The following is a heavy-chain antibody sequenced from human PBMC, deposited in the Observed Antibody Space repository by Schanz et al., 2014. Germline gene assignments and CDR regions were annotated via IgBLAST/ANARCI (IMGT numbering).Heavy chain of an antibody. J-gene: IGHJ4*02. V-gene: IGHV1-18*01. D-gene: IGHD3-9*01. CDR2: ISVYNHNK. CDR3: ARDAADFYDILTEEDY. CDR1: GYTFTTYA. Sequence: VQLVQSGAEVKKPGASVRVSCKASGYTFTTYAMSWVRQAPGQGLEWVGWISVYNHNKEYDQKFQGRVTMTTDTSTSTAYMELRSLRSDDTAVYYCARDAADFYDILTEEDYWGQGTLVTVSS.